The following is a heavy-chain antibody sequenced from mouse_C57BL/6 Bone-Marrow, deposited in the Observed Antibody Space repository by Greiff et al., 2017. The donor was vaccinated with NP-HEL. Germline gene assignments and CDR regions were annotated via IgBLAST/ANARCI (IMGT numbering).Heavy chain of an antibody. CDR1: GYSITSGYY. V-gene: IGHV3-6*01. CDR3: ARGGYDYDVYWYVDV. D-gene: IGHD2-4*01. Sequence: VQLKQSGPGLVKPSQSLSLTCSVTGYSITSGYYWNWIRQFPGNKLEWMGYISYDGSNNYNPSLKNRISITRDTSKNQFFLKLNSVTTEDTATYYCARGGYDYDVYWYVDVWGTGTTVTVSS. J-gene: IGHJ1*03. CDR2: ISYDGSN.